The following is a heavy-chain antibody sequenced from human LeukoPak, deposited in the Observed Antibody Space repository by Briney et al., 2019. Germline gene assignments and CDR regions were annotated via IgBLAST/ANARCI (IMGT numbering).Heavy chain of an antibody. CDR1: GLTFSSYE. CDR3: ATASGSWYRYYFDS. V-gene: IGHV3-48*03. D-gene: IGHD6-13*01. Sequence: QPGGSLRLSCAASGLTFSSYEMNWVRQAPGKGLEWISYISSASNMIYYAESVKGRSTISRDNAKNSLYLQMNSLRAEDTAVYYCATASGSWYRYYFDSWGQGTLVTVSS. CDR2: ISSASNMI. J-gene: IGHJ4*02.